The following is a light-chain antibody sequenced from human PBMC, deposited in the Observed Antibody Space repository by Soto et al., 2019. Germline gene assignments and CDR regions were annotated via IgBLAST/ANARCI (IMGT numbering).Light chain of an antibody. CDR2: ATS. J-gene: IGKJ2*01. V-gene: IGKV1-17*03. CDR3: LQHNTFPYT. Sequence: DIQMTQSPSAMAASVGDRVTITCRASQGISNSLAWFQRKPGNVPRRLIYATSTLQSGVPSRFSGSGSGTEFTLTISSLQPEDFATYYCLQHNTFPYTFGQGTKLEIK. CDR1: QGISNS.